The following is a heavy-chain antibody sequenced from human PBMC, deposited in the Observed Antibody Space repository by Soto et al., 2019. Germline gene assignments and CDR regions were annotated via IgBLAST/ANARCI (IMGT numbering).Heavy chain of an antibody. Sequence: PGGSLRLSCAASGFTFSSYGMHWVRQAPGKGLEWVAVISYDGSNKYYADSVKGRFTISRDNSKNTLYLQMNSLRAEDTAVYYCAKDRSLDQLLFDYWGQGTLVTVSS. CDR1: GFTFSSYG. J-gene: IGHJ4*02. D-gene: IGHD2-2*01. CDR2: ISYDGSNK. V-gene: IGHV3-30*18. CDR3: AKDRSLDQLLFDY.